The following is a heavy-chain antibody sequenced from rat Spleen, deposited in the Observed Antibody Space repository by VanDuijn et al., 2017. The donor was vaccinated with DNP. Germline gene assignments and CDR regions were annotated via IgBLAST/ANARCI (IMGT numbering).Heavy chain of an antibody. CDR3: AIYFYSGDNWFGY. V-gene: IGHV5-31*01. Sequence: EVQLVESGGDLVQPGRSLKLSCVASAFTFTNNWMTWFRQVPGKGLDWVASITSSGDNTLYPDSVKGRFTISRDIAKNTLYLQMNSLRSEDTATYFCAIYFYSGDNWFGYWGQGTLVTVSS. J-gene: IGHJ3*01. CDR2: ITSSGDNT. D-gene: IGHD1-1*01. CDR1: AFTFTNNW.